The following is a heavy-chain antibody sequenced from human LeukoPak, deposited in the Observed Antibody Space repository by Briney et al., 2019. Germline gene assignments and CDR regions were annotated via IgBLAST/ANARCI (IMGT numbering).Heavy chain of an antibody. CDR3: ARGLVDTGRSRFDY. CDR1: GDSVSSSNC. J-gene: IGHJ4*02. CDR2: IHHSGST. Sequence: SETLSLTCAVSGDSVSSSNCWSWVRQPPGKGLEWIGEIHHSGSTNYNPSLKSRVTISLDGPKDQLSLKMTSVTAADTAVYYCARGLVDTGRSRFDYWGQGTLVTVSS. V-gene: IGHV4-4*02. D-gene: IGHD5-12*01.